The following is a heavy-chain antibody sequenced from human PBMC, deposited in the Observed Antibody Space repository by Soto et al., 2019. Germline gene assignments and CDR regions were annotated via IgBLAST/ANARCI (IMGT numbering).Heavy chain of an antibody. CDR2: IKHDGSEP. Sequence: EVQLVESGGGLVRPGGSLRLSCAASGFTFGRYWMSWVRQAPGKGLEWVACIKHDGSEPYYVDSVRGRFTISRDNAKXXXXXXXXXXXXXXXXXXXXXXXXXXXXXXXLEYRGHGDFDSWGQGTLVTVSS. V-gene: IGHV3-7*01. CDR3: XXXXXXXXXXXLEYRGHGDFDS. J-gene: IGHJ4*02. CDR1: GFTFGRYW. D-gene: IGHD5-12*01.